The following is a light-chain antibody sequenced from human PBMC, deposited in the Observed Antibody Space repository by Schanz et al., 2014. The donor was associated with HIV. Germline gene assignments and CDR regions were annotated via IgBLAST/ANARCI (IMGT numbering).Light chain of an antibody. CDR2: DVS. CDR3: SSFAGNNKLL. CDR1: SGDVGSYNY. Sequence: QSVLTQPASVSGSPGQSISISCTGTSGDVGSYNYVSWYQQHPGKAPKLMIYDVSNRPSGVSSRFSGSKSGNTASLTISGLQAEDEADYYCSSFAGNNKLLFGGGTKLTVL. V-gene: IGLV2-14*03. J-gene: IGLJ2*01.